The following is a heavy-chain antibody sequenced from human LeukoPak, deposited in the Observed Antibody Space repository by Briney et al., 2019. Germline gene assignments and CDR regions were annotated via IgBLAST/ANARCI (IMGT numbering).Heavy chain of an antibody. J-gene: IGHJ6*02. D-gene: IGHD4-17*01. Sequence: GASVKVSCKASGGTFSGYAISWVRQAPGQGLERMGRIIPIFGIANYAQKFQGRVTITADKSTSTAYMELSSLRSEDTAVYYCARDYGDYRRYGMDVWGQGTTVTVSS. CDR1: GGTFSGYA. V-gene: IGHV1-69*04. CDR2: IIPIFGIA. CDR3: ARDYGDYRRYGMDV.